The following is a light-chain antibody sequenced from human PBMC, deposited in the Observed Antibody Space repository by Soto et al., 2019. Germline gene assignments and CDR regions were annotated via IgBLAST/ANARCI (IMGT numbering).Light chain of an antibody. CDR3: QQYGGSPRYT. Sequence: EIVLTQSPGTLSLPPGKKATLSCRAIQVFSSNNLNWYQHKPGQAPRLPIYGASSRATGIPDRFSGSGSGTDFTLTISRLETEDFAVYYCQQYGGSPRYTFGQGTKLEIK. CDR1: QVFSSNN. CDR2: GAS. J-gene: IGKJ2*01. V-gene: IGKV3-20*01.